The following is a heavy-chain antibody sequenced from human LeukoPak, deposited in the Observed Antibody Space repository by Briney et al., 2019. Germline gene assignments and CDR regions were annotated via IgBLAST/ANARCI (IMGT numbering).Heavy chain of an antibody. CDR1: GGSFSGYY. V-gene: IGHV4-34*01. D-gene: IGHD5-18*01. CDR3: ARLRRGYSYRFDY. J-gene: IGHJ4*02. CDR2: INHGGST. Sequence: SETLSLTCAVYGGSFSGYYWSWIRQPPGKGLEWIGEINHGGSTNYNPSLKSRVTISVDTSKNQFSLKLGSVTAADTAVYYCARLRRGYSYRFDYWGQGTLVTVSS.